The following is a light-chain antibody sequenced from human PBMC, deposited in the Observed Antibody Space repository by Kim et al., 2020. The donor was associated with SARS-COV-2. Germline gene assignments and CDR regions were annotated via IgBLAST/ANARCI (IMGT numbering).Light chain of an antibody. CDR2: SNN. J-gene: IGLJ2*01. CDR3: AAWDDSLNVL. CDR1: SSNIGSNT. Sequence: QSVLTQPPSASGTPGQRVTISCSGSSSNIGSNTVNWNQQLPGTATKLLIYSNNQRPSGVPDRFSGSKSGTSASLAISGLLSVDEADYYCAAWDDSLNVLFGGGTQLTVL. V-gene: IGLV1-44*01.